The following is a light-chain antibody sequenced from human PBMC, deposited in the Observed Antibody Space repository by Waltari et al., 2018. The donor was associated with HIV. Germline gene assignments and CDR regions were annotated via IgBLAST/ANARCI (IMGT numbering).Light chain of an antibody. CDR2: HIN. CDR3: ATWDSSLNAVV. CDR1: TSNIVSNS. Sequence: QSLLTQPPSVSAAPGPKVTISCSGSTSNIVSNSVSWYAQFPGAAPPLLLTHINKRPSGIPDRFSGSKSGTSATLAITGLQTGDEADYYCATWDSSLNAVVFGGGTKLTVL. V-gene: IGLV1-51*01. J-gene: IGLJ3*02.